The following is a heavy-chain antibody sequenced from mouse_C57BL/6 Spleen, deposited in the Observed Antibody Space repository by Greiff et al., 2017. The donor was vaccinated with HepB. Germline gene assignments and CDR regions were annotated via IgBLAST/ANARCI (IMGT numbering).Heavy chain of an antibody. D-gene: IGHD1-3*01. CDR2: IDPEDGET. CDR1: GFNIKDYY. J-gene: IGHJ2*01. CDR3: ARDNSSLYYFDY. V-gene: IGHV14-2*01. Sequence: EVQLQQSGAELVKPGASVKLSCTASGFNIKDYYMHWVKQRTEQGLEWIGRIDPEDGETKYAPKFQGKATITADTSSNTAYLRLSNLTSEDTTVYYCARDNSSLYYFDYWGQGTTLTVSS.